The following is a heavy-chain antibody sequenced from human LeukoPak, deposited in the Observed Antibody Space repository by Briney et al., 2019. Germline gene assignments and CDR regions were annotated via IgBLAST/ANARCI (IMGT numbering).Heavy chain of an antibody. D-gene: IGHD3-3*01. CDR3: ARHVRFEGVDY. V-gene: IGHV3-7*01. J-gene: IGHJ4*02. CDR2: IKQDGSEK. CDR1: GFIFTSYW. Sequence: PGGSLRLSCAASGFIFTSYWMSWVRQAPGKGLEWVANIKQDGSEKYYVDSVKGRFTISRDNAKNSLFLQMSSLRAEATAVYYCARHVRFEGVDYWGQGTLVTVSS.